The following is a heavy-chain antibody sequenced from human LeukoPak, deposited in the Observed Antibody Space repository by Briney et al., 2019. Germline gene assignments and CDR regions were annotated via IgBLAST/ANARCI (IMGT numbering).Heavy chain of an antibody. J-gene: IGHJ4*02. V-gene: IGHV3-48*04. CDR2: ISSSSSTI. Sequence: GGSLRLSCAASGFTFSRNSMNWVRQAPGKGLEWVSYISSSSSTIYYADSVKGRFTISRDNAKNSLYLQMNSLRAEDAAVYYCARIPPYGDWAYFDYWGQGTLVTVSS. D-gene: IGHD4-17*01. CDR1: GFTFSRNS. CDR3: ARIPPYGDWAYFDY.